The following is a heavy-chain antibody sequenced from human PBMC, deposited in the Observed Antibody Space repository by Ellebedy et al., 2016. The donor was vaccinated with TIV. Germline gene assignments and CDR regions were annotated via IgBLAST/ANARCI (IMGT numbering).Heavy chain of an antibody. D-gene: IGHD6-19*01. CDR2: ISGSSTST. CDR1: GFTFSDYF. CDR3: ARGGGSSGWYGFDY. V-gene: IGHV3-11*06. Sequence: PGGSLRLSCVASGFTFSDYFMSWIRQAPGKGLEWVSYISGSSTSTNYADSVRGRFTISRDNAKKSLYLQMNNLRAEDTAMYYCARGGGSSGWYGFDYWGQGTPV. J-gene: IGHJ4*02.